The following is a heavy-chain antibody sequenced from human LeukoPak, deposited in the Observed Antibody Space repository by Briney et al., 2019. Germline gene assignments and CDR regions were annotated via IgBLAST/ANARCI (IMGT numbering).Heavy chain of an antibody. J-gene: IGHJ4*02. V-gene: IGHV3-23*01. D-gene: IGHD3-3*01. CDR1: GFTFSSYA. CDR2: ISGSGGST. CDR3: AKDFSTYYDFWSGYSGPGDY. Sequence: GGSLRLSCAASGFTFSSYAMSWVRQAPGKGLEWVSAISGSGGSTYYADSVKGRFTISRDNSKNTLYLQMNSLRAEDTAVYYCAKDFSTYYDFWSGYSGPGDYWGQGTLVTVSS.